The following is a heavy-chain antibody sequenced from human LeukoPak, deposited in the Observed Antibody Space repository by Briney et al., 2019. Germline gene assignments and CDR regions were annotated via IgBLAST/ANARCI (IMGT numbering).Heavy chain of an antibody. CDR3: AIQRRGSRDY. Sequence: SETLSLTCTVSGGPISSGGYYWSWIRQPPGKGLEWIGEINHSGSTNYNPSLRSRVTISADTSKNQFSLKLSSVTAADTAVYYCAIQRRGSRDYWGQGTLVTVSS. CDR1: GGPISSGGYY. V-gene: IGHV4-39*01. D-gene: IGHD3-16*01. CDR2: INHSGST. J-gene: IGHJ4*02.